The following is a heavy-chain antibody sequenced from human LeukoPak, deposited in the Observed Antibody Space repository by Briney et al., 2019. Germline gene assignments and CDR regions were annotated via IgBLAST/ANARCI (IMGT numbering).Heavy chain of an antibody. Sequence: PGGSLRLSCAASGFIFSSNAMSWVRQAPGKGLEWVSLIINSGGGTYYADSVKGRFTISRDNSKNTLYLQMTSVRAEDTALYYCAKDIYGDYGGLDYWGRGTLVTVSS. CDR1: GFIFSSNA. CDR2: IINSGGGT. D-gene: IGHD4-17*01. CDR3: AKDIYGDYGGLDY. V-gene: IGHV3-23*01. J-gene: IGHJ4*02.